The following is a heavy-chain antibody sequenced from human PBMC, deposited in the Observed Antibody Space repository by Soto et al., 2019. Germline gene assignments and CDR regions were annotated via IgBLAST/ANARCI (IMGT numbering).Heavy chain of an antibody. J-gene: IGHJ6*03. V-gene: IGHV3-23*01. CDR1: GFTFSNYA. Sequence: EMQLLESGGGLVQPGGSLRLSCAASGFTFSNYAMTWVRQAPGKGLEWLSGISGSGGTTFYAGSVKGRFPISRDNSKNPLYLQMNSLRAEDTAVYYCALRYCSRTTCPPLNSYFYMDVWGKGTTVTVSS. D-gene: IGHD2-2*01. CDR3: ALRYCSRTTCPPLNSYFYMDV. CDR2: ISGSGGTT.